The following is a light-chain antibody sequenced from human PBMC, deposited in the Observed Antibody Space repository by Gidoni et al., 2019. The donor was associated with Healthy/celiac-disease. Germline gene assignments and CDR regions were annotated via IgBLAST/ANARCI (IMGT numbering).Light chain of an antibody. J-gene: IGKJ1*01. V-gene: IGKV1D-8*01. Sequence: VSWMTESPSLLSASTGDRVTISCLMSQGISSYLAWYQQKPGKAPELLIYAASTLQSGVPSRFSGSGSGTVFTLTISCLQSEDFATYYCQQYYSFPRTFGQGTKVEIK. CDR1: QGISSY. CDR3: QQYYSFPRT. CDR2: AAS.